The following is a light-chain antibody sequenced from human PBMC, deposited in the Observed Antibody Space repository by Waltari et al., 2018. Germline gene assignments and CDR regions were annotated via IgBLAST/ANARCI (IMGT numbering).Light chain of an antibody. CDR2: EVS. J-gene: IGLJ1*01. CDR1: DSDVGAYDF. CDR3: SSYTTSSAPGV. Sequence: QSALTQPASVSGSPGQSITISCSGTDSDVGAYDFVSLYQQPPGKAPHLIIYEVSNRPSGISNRFSASKSGNTASLTISGLQAEDEADYYCSSYTTSSAPGVFGTGTRVTVL. V-gene: IGLV2-14*01.